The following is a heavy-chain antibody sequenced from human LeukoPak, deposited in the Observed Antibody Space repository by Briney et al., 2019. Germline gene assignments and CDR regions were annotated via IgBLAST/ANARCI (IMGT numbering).Heavy chain of an antibody. CDR2: ISGSGGST. V-gene: IGHV3-23*01. Sequence: GGSLRLSCAASGFTFSSYAMSWVRQAPGKGLEWVSAISGSGGSTYYADSVKGRFTISRDNSKNTLYLQMNSLRAEDTAVYYCAKISDIVVVVAARGYMDVWGNGATVTISS. CDR3: AKISDIVVVVAARGYMDV. CDR1: GFTFSSYA. J-gene: IGHJ6*03. D-gene: IGHD2-15*01.